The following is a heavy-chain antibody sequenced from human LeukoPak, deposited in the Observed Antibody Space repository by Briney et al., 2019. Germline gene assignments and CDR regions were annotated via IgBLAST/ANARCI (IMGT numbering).Heavy chain of an antibody. Sequence: PGGSLRLSCAASGFTLSSNWMHWVRQAPGKGLVWVSRISSDGSSTNYADSVKGRFTISRDNAKNTLNLQMNSLRAEDTAVYYCARGDYGEGWFDPWGQGTLVTVSS. J-gene: IGHJ5*02. CDR3: ARGDYGEGWFDP. V-gene: IGHV3-74*01. D-gene: IGHD4-17*01. CDR1: GFTLSSNW. CDR2: ISSDGSST.